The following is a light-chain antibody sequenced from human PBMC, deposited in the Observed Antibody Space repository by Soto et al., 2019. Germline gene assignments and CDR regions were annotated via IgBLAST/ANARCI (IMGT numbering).Light chain of an antibody. CDR3: QQFSSYPLT. CDR2: AAS. V-gene: IGKV1-39*02. Sequence: DIPMTQCPSCRSASVVYRVSITCLASHNIDNYLNWYQQKPGKAPKLLIYAASNLQSGVPSRFSGGGSGTDFTLTISRLEPEDFAVYYCQQFSSYPLTVGGGTKVDIK. CDR1: HNIDNY. J-gene: IGKJ4*01.